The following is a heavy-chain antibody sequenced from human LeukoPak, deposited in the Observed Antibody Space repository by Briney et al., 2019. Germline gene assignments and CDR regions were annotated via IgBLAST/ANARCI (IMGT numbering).Heavy chain of an antibody. CDR1: GCFFTCYA. CDR3: VKDMTYGDGKWEFDL. D-gene: IGHD2-21*02. CDR2: MYADGSVT. J-gene: IGHJ5*02. V-gene: IGHV3-23*03. Sequence: PGGSLRLSCVGSGCFFTCYATSWVRLTPGKGLEWVAGMYADGSVTQYEDAVKGRFTISRDTSKNTLYLQMNSLRDDDTALYYCVKDMTYGDGKWEFDLWGQGTPVTVSS.